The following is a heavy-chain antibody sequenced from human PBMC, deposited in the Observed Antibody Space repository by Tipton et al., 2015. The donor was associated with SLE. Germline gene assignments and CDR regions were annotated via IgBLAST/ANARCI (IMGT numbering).Heavy chain of an antibody. J-gene: IGHJ4*02. D-gene: IGHD2-15*01. CDR2: IYNRGST. Sequence: TLSLTCTVSGGSISSGSYYWSWIRQPAEKGLGWIGHIYNRGSTDYNPSLKSRVTISVDTSKNQFSLKLNSVTAADTAVYYCARGSVVADDFWGQGILVTVSS. CDR1: GGSISSGSYY. CDR3: ARGSVVADDF. V-gene: IGHV4-61*09.